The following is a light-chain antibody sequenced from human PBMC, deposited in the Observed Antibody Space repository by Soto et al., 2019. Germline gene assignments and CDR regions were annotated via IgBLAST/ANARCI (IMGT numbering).Light chain of an antibody. J-gene: IGKJ2*01. CDR2: GTS. CDR3: QQYRSSPPYT. V-gene: IGKV3-20*01. CDR1: QSVSSSS. Sequence: EIVLTQSPGTLSLSPGERATLSCRASQSVSSSSFAWYQQKPGQAPRLLIYGTSSRATGIPDRFSGSGSGKDITLTISRLEPEDFAVYYRQQYRSSPPYTFGQGTKLEIK.